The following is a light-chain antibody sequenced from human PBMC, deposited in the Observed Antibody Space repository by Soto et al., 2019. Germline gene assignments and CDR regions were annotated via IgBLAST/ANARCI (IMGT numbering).Light chain of an antibody. J-gene: IGKJ2*01. CDR1: QSVSSSY. CDR3: QQYGSSPGYT. CDR2: GAS. Sequence: EIVLTQSPGTLSLSPGERATLSCRASQSVSSSYLAWYQQKPGQAPRLLIYGASSRATGIPDRFSGSGSVTDFTLTISRLEPEDFAVYYCQQYGSSPGYTCGQGTKLEIK. V-gene: IGKV3-20*01.